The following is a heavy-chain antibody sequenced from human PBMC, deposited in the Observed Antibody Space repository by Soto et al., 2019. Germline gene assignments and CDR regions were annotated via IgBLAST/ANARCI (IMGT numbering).Heavy chain of an antibody. D-gene: IGHD2-15*01. Sequence: ASVKVSCKAPGYTFTGYYIHWVRQAPGRGLEWLGRINPNSGGTNFAQKFQGWVTMTTDTSISTAYMELSRLRSDDTAVYYCARAAAAAGGSGYYGMDVWGQGTTVTVSS. CDR1: GYTFTGYY. J-gene: IGHJ6*02. CDR2: INPNSGGT. CDR3: ARAAAAAGGSGYYGMDV. V-gene: IGHV1-2*04.